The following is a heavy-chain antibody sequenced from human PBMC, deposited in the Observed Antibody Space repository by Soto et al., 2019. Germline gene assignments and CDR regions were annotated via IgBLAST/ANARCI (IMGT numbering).Heavy chain of an antibody. CDR3: ASSYGDYVSY. CDR1: GGSISSSSYY. CDR2: IYYSGST. J-gene: IGHJ4*02. V-gene: IGHV4-39*01. D-gene: IGHD4-17*01. Sequence: SETLSLTCTVSGGSISSSSYYWGWIRQPPGKGLEWIGSIYYSGSTYYNPSLKSRVTISVDTSENQFSLKLSSVTAADTAVYYCASSYGDYVSYWGQGTLVTSPQ.